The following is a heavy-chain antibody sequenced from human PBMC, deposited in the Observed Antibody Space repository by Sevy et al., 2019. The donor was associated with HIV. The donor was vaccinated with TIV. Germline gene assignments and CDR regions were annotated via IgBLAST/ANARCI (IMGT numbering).Heavy chain of an antibody. Sequence: ASVKVSCKASGGTFSTYIINWVRQAPGQGLEWMGGVIASVNMANSAQMFQGRVTITADGSTSTAYMELSSLTSEDTAIYYCATAMPCGGDCYYFDSWGQGTRVTVSS. CDR1: GGTFSTYI. J-gene: IGHJ4*02. V-gene: IGHV1-69*10. CDR2: VIASVNMA. D-gene: IGHD2-21*02. CDR3: ATAMPCGGDCYYFDS.